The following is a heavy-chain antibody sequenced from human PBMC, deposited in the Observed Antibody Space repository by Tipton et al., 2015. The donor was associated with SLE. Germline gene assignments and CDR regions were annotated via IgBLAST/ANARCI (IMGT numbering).Heavy chain of an antibody. V-gene: IGHV3-33*03. Sequence: RSLRLSCAASGFTFSTYGMHWVRQAPGKGLEWVAFIRYDGSNKYYADSVKGRFTISRDNAKNSLYLQMNSLRAEDTAVYYCARLGYSSGWGYFDLWGRGTLVTVSS. J-gene: IGHJ2*01. CDR1: GFTFSTYG. D-gene: IGHD6-19*01. CDR3: ARLGYSSGWGYFDL. CDR2: IRYDGSNK.